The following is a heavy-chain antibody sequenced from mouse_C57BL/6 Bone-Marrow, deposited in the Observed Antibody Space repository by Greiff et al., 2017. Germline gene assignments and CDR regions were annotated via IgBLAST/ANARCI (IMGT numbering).Heavy chain of an antibody. V-gene: IGHV1-55*01. J-gene: IGHJ3*01. Sequence: QVQLQQSGAELVKPGASVKMSCKASGYTFTSYWITWVKQRPGQGLEWIGDLYPGSGSTNYNEKFKSKATLTVDTSSSPAYMQRSSLTSEEAEVYDCANYGSKAWFAYWGQGTLVTVSA. CDR1: GYTFTSYW. CDR2: LYPGSGST. CDR3: ANYGSKAWFAY. D-gene: IGHD1-1*01.